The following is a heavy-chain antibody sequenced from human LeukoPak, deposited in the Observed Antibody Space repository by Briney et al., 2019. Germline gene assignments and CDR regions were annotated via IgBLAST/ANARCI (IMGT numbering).Heavy chain of an antibody. CDR1: GGTFSSYA. CDR3: ARYYGDSSRFDP. CDR2: IIPILGIA. V-gene: IGHV1-69*04. D-gene: IGHD4-17*01. Sequence: SVKVSCKASGGTFSSYAISWVRQAPGQGLEWMGRIIPILGIANYALKFQGRVTITADKSTSTAYMELSSLRSEDTAVYYCARYYGDSSRFDPWGQGTLVSVSS. J-gene: IGHJ5*02.